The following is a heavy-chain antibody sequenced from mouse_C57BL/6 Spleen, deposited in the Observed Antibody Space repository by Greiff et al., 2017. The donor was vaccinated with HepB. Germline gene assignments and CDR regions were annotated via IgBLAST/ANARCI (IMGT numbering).Heavy chain of an antibody. CDR2: INPNNGGT. V-gene: IGHV1-26*01. J-gene: IGHJ4*01. D-gene: IGHD1-1*01. CDR3: ARRATTVVATRAMDY. Sequence: VQLQQSGPELVKPGASVKISCKASGYTFTDYYMNWVKQSHGKSLEWIGDINPNNGGTSYNQKFKGKATLTVDKSSSTAYMELRSLTSEDSAVYYCARRATTVVATRAMDYWGQGTSVTVSS. CDR1: GYTFTDYY.